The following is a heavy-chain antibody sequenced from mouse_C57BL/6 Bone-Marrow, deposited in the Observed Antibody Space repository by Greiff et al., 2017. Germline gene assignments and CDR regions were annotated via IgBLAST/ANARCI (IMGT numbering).Heavy chain of an antibody. V-gene: IGHV1-54*01. J-gene: IGHJ3*01. D-gene: IGHD2-4*01. CDR2: INPGSGGT. CDR1: GYAFTNYL. Sequence: QVQLQQSGAELVRPGTSVKVSCKASGYAFTNYLIEWVKQRPGQGLEWIGVINPGSGGTNYNEKFKGKATLIADKSASTAYMQLSSLTSEDSAVYFCAIDDYDEEAWFAYWGQGTLVTVSA. CDR3: AIDDYDEEAWFAY.